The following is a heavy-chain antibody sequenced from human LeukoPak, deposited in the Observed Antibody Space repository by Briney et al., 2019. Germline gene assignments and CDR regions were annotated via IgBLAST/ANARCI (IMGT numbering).Heavy chain of an antibody. V-gene: IGHV3-30-3*01. J-gene: IGHJ4*02. CDR2: ISYDGSSK. CDR3: ARVGVNYGDSYPFDY. CDR1: GFTVSSNY. Sequence: GGSLRLSCAASGFTVSSNYMSWVRQAPGKGLEWVALISYDGSSKYYADSVKGRFTISRDNSKNTLYLQMNSLRAEDTAVFYCARVGVNYGDSYPFDYWGQGTLVTVSS. D-gene: IGHD4-17*01.